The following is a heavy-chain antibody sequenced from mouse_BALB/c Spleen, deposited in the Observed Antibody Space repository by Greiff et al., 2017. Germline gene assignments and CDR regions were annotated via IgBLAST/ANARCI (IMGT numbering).Heavy chain of an antibody. V-gene: IGHV1S137*01. CDR3: ARPSSADYAMDY. CDR2: ISTYYGDA. CDR1: GFTFTDYA. Sequence: QVQLQQSGAELVRPGVSVKISCKGSGFTFTDYAMHWVKQSHAKSLEWIGVISTYYGDASYNQKFKGKATMTVDKSSSTAYMELARLTSEDSAIYYCARPSSADYAMDYWGQGTSVTVSS. J-gene: IGHJ4*01. D-gene: IGHD2-10*02.